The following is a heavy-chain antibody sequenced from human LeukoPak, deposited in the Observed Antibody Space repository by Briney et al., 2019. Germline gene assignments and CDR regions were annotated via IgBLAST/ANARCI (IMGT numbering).Heavy chain of an antibody. CDR1: GASFSSDSYY. V-gene: IGHV4-61*02. CDR2: IYSSGNS. CDR3: ARDMTGSGWKDAFDI. D-gene: IGHD6-19*01. J-gene: IGHJ3*02. Sequence: PSETLSLTCTVSGASFSSDSYYWSWIRQPAGKGLEWIGRIYSSGNSKYNPALMNRVTISLNPSKNQLSLNLSTVPGADTPVYYCARDMTGSGWKDAFDIWGQGTMVTVSS.